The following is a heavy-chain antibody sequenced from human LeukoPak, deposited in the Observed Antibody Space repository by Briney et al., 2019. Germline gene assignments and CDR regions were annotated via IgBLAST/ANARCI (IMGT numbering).Heavy chain of an antibody. CDR3: AGITGYCSGGSCYPDY. D-gene: IGHD2-15*01. V-gene: IGHV4-59*08. J-gene: IGHJ4*02. CDR1: GDSISGYF. CDR2: IHYTGSA. Sequence: SETLSLTCTVSGDSISGYFWSWIRQPPGEGLEWIGYIHYTGSAKYNPSLKSRVSMSVDTSKNPLSLKLTSVTVADTAVYYCAGITGYCSGGSCYPDYWGQGTLVTVSS.